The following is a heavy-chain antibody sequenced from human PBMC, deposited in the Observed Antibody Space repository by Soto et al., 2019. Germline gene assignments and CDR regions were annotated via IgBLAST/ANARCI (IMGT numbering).Heavy chain of an antibody. CDR2: IYPGDSDI. CDR1: GYSFTSYW. V-gene: IGHV5-51*01. D-gene: IGHD6-6*01. J-gene: IGHJ4*02. CDR3: ARQQYSNNDY. Sequence: PGESLKISCKGSGYSFTSYWIAWVRQTPGKGLECMGIIYPGDSDIRYSPSFQGQVTTSADKSISTAYLQWSSLKASDTATYFCARQQYSNNDYWGQGTLVTVSS.